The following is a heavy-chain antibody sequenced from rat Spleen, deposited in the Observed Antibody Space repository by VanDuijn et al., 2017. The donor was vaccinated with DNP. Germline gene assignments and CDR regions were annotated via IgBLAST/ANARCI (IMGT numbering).Heavy chain of an antibody. Sequence: EVQLVESGGGVVQSGRSLKVSCAASGFTFSDYNMAWVRQAPKKGLEWVATITYDGSKTYYRDSVRGRFTISRDNAKTALYLQMDSLRSDDTATYYCARSMSGIRGYYFEYWGQGVMVTVSS. CDR3: ARSMSGIRGYYFEY. D-gene: IGHD1-4*01. CDR2: ITYDGSKT. CDR1: GFTFSDYN. J-gene: IGHJ2*01. V-gene: IGHV5S10*01.